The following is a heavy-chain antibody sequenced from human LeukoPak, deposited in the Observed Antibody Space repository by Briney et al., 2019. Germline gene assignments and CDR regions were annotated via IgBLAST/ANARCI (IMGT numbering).Heavy chain of an antibody. CDR1: DYSISSGYY. CDR2: IYHSGST. CDR3: ARDPGIAVAGFDY. V-gene: IGHV4-38-2*02. Sequence: SETLSLTCAVSDYSISSGYYWGWIRQPPGKGLEWIGSIYHSGSTYYHPSLKSRVTISVDTSKNQFSLKLSSVTAADTAVYYCARDPGIAVAGFDYWGQGTLVTVSS. D-gene: IGHD6-19*01. J-gene: IGHJ4*02.